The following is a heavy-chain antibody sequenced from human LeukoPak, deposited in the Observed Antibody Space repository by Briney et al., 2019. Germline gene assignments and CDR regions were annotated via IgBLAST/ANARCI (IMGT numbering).Heavy chain of an antibody. Sequence: GGSLRLSCAASGFPFSSYSMNWVRQAPGKGLEWVSSFSSSGTYIYYADSVKGRFTISRDNAKNSLYLQMNSLRAEDTAVYYCARVRTVPYCFDYWGQGTLVTVSS. V-gene: IGHV3-21*01. CDR3: ARVRTVPYCFDY. CDR1: GFPFSSYS. CDR2: FSSSGTYI. J-gene: IGHJ4*02. D-gene: IGHD4-17*01.